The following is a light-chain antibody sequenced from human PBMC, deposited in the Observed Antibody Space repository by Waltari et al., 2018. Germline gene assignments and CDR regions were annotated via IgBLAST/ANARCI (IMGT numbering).Light chain of an antibody. J-gene: IGKJ1*01. V-gene: IGKV3-15*01. CDR1: QSINTN. CDR3: QQYNDWPRT. CDR2: AAS. Sequence: DIVMTQSPGTLSMSPGERATLSCRASQSINTNLAWYQQKPGQSPRLVIYAASTRATGLPARFSGSGSGTEFTLTISSLQSEDVAVYYCQQYNDWPRTFGQGTKVEIK.